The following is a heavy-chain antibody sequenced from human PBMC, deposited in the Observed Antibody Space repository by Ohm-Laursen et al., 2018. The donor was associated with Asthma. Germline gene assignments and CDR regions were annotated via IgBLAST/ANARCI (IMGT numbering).Heavy chain of an antibody. J-gene: IGHJ4*02. CDR3: AKWSSSGWYRYFDY. CDR2: ISYDGSNK. CDR1: GFTFSSYG. V-gene: IGHV3-30*18. D-gene: IGHD6-19*01. Sequence: SLRLSCAASGFTFSSYGMHWVRQAPGKGLEWVAVISYDGSNKYYADSVKGRFTISRDNSKNTLYLQMNSLRAEDTAVYYCAKWSSSGWYRYFDYWGQGTLVIVSS.